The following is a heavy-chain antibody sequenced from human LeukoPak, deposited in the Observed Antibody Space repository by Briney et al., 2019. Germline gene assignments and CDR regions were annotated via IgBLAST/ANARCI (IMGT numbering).Heavy chain of an antibody. CDR3: ARDRGGGYCSSTSCYPADAFDI. J-gene: IGHJ3*02. V-gene: IGHV1-2*04. CDR1: GYTFTGYY. D-gene: IGHD2-2*01. Sequence: GASVKVSCKASGYTFTGYYMHWVRQAPGQRLEWMGWINPNSGGTNYAQKFQGWVTMTRDTSISTAYMELSRLRSDDTAVYYCARDRGGGYCSSTSCYPADAFDIWGQGTMVTVSS. CDR2: INPNSGGT.